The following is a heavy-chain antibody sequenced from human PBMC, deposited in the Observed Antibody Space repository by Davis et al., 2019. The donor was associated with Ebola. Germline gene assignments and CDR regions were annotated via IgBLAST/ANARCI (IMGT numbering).Heavy chain of an antibody. V-gene: IGHV3-30*18. D-gene: IGHD6-19*01. CDR3: AKEEGTKGHWLPHFDY. CDR2: VSYDGRTT. Sequence: GESLKISCAASGFTFSRHGMHWVRKAPGKGLEWVAVVSYDGRTTYYADSVKGRFTISRDNSRNTLYLEMNGLRSDDTAEYYCAKEEGTKGHWLPHFDYWGQGTPGNVSS. J-gene: IGHJ4*02. CDR1: GFTFSRHG.